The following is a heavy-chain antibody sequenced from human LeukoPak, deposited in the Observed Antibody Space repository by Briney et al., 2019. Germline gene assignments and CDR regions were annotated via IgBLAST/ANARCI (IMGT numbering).Heavy chain of an antibody. D-gene: IGHD3-3*01. J-gene: IGHJ4*02. CDR1: GFTFDDYA. CDR2: ISWNSGSI. CDR3: GRAYDFSRH. V-gene: IGHV3-9*01. Sequence: GRSLRLSCAASGFTFDDYAMHWVRHAPGKGLEWVSGISWNSGSIGYADSVKGRFTISRDNAKNSLYLQMNSLRAEDTALYYCGRAYDFSRHWGQGTLVTVSS.